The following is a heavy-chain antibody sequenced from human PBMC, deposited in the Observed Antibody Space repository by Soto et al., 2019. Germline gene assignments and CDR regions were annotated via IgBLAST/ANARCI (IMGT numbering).Heavy chain of an antibody. CDR1: VGSISSGGYY. D-gene: IGHD3-10*01. CDR3: AVHQLLLSYFDE. V-gene: IGHV4-31*03. Sequence: TLSLTCTVSVGSISSGGYYWSWIRQHPGKGLEWIGYIYYSGSTYYNPSLKSRVTISVDTSKNQFSLKLSSVTVADTAVYYGAVHQLLLSYFDEWGQGTLVTVSS. J-gene: IGHJ4*02. CDR2: IYYSGST.